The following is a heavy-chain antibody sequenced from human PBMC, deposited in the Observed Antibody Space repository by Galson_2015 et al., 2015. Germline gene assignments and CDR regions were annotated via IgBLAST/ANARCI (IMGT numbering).Heavy chain of an antibody. J-gene: IGHJ3*02. CDR2: IWYDGSNK. CDR1: GFTFSSYG. D-gene: IGHD3-22*01. CDR3: ARDSRTRPLIVVVPYAFDI. Sequence: SLRLSCAASGFTFSSYGMHWVRQAPGKGLEWVAVIWYDGSNKYYANSVKGRFTISRDNSKNTLYLQMNSLRAEDTAVYYCARDSRTRPLIVVVPYAFDIWGQGTMVTVSS. V-gene: IGHV3-33*01.